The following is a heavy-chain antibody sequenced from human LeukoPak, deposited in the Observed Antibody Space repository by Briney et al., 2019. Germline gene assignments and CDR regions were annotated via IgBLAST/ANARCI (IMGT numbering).Heavy chain of an antibody. Sequence: ASVKVSCKASGYTFTSYYMHWVRQAPGQGLEWMGIINPSGGSTSYAQKFQGRVTMTRDTSTSTVYMELSSLRSEDTAVYYCASSPYCGGDCYSNYFDYWGQGTLVTVSS. CDR1: GYTFTSYY. D-gene: IGHD2-21*02. CDR2: INPSGGST. J-gene: IGHJ4*02. V-gene: IGHV1-46*01. CDR3: ASSPYCGGDCYSNYFDY.